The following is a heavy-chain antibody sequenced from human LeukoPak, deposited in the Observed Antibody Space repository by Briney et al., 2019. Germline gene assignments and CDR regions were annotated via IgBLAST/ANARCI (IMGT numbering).Heavy chain of an antibody. D-gene: IGHD3-16*01. CDR3: AGGPGLYYFDY. CDR2: IYYSGST. CDR1: GGSISSYY. J-gene: IGHJ4*02. V-gene: IGHV4-59*08. Sequence: PSETLSLTCTVSGGSISSYYWSWIRQPPGKGLEWIGYIYYSGSTNYNPSLKRRVTISVDTSKNQFSLKLSSVTAADTAVYYCAGGPGLYYFDYWGQGTLVTVSS.